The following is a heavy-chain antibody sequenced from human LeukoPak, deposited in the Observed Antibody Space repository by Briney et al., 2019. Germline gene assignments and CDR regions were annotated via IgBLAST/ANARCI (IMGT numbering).Heavy chain of an antibody. V-gene: IGHV4-39*07. CDR1: GGSISSSSYY. J-gene: IGHJ4*02. CDR2: IYYSGST. Sequence: SETLSLTCTVSGGSISSSSYYWGWIRQPPGKGLEWIGSIYYSGSTYYNPSLKSRVTISVDTSKNQFSLKLSSVTAADTAVYYCARSLEWGASDYWGQGTLVTVSS. D-gene: IGHD1-26*01. CDR3: ARSLEWGASDY.